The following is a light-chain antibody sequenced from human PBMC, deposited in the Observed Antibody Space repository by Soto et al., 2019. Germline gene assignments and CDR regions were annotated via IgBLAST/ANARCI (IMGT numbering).Light chain of an antibody. CDR2: GAS. CDR3: QRYGTSPYT. V-gene: IGKV3-20*01. CDR1: QSVSSSS. J-gene: IGKJ2*01. Sequence: EIVLTQSPGTLSLSPGERATLYCRASQSVSSSSLAWYQQKPGQAPRLLIYGASSRATGIPDRFSGSGSGTDFTLTITRLEPEDFAVYYCQRYGTSPYTFGQGAKFEIK.